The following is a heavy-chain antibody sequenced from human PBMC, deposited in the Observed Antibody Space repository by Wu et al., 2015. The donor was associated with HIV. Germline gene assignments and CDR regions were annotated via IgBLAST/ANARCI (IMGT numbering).Heavy chain of an antibody. CDR2: IIPIFGTA. CDR3: ARVGESGYSSSWVALSFDY. CDR1: GGTFSSYA. Sequence: QVQLVQSGAEVKKPGSSVKVSCKASGGTFSSYAISWVRQAPGQGLEWMGGIIPIFGTANYAQKFQGRVTITADESTSTAYMELSSLRSEDTAVYYCARVGESGYSSSWVALSFDYWGQGNPGHRLL. J-gene: IGHJ4*02. D-gene: IGHD6-13*01. V-gene: IGHV1-69*12.